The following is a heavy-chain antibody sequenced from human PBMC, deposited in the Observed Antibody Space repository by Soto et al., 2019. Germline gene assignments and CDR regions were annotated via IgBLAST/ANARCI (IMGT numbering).Heavy chain of an antibody. D-gene: IGHD3-22*01. Sequence: GSLRLSCTASGFSFSSYTMNWVRQAPGKGLQWVASITNRGTHTYSADSVRGRFSISRDNAKNSLYLQMNSLRAEDTALYYCAKGPYDSSGYYNFDYWGQGTLVTVSS. J-gene: IGHJ4*02. V-gene: IGHV3-21*04. CDR1: GFSFSSYT. CDR3: AKGPYDSSGYYNFDY. CDR2: ITNRGTHT.